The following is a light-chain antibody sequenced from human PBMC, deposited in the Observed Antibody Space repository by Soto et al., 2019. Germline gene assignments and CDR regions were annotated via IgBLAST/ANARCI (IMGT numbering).Light chain of an antibody. J-gene: IGKJ1*01. CDR1: QSVSSN. CDR2: GAS. CDR3: QQYNNWWT. Sequence: EIVMTQSPATLSVSPGERATLSCRASQSVSSNLAWYQQKPGQAPRLLIYGASTRATGIPARCSGSGSGTEFTRTISSLQSEDFAVYYCQQYNNWWTFGQGTKVEIK. V-gene: IGKV3-15*01.